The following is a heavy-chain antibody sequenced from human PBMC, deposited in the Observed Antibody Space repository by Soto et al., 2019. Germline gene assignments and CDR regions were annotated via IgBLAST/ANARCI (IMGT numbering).Heavy chain of an antibody. D-gene: IGHD6-13*01. J-gene: IGHJ5*02. CDR2: IYYSGST. V-gene: IGHV4-59*01. Sequence: PSETLSLTCTVSGGSISSYYWCWIRQPPGKGLEWIGYIYYSGSTNYNPSLKSRVTISVDTSKNQFSLKLSSVTAADTAVYYCARVPRYSSSWYWGWFDPWGQGTLVTVSS. CDR3: ARVPRYSSSWYWGWFDP. CDR1: GGSISSYY.